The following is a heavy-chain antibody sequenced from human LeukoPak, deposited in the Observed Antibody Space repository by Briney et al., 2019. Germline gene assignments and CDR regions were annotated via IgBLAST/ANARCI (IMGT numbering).Heavy chain of an antibody. CDR1: GYTFTRYA. CDR2: INAGTAIT. V-gene: IGHV1-3*01. J-gene: IGHJ4*02. D-gene: IGHD6-19*01. CDR3: ARPLAVAGFDY. Sequence: GASVKVSCKASGYTFTRYALHWVRQAPGQRLEWMGWINAGTAITKYSQKFQDRVTISRDTSARTVYMVLNSLRFEDTALYYCARPLAVAGFDYWGQGTLVTVSS.